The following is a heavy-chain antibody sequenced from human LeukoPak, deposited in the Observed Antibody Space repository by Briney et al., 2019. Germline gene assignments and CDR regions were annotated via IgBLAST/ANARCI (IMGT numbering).Heavy chain of an antibody. CDR3: ARGSVLRHFNY. D-gene: IGHD3-3*01. CDR1: GGSISSSTYH. Sequence: SETLSLTCIVSGGSISSSTYHWGWIRQPPGKGLEWIGSIYYSGSTYYNPSLKSRVTISVDTSKNQFSLKLSSVTAADTAVYYCARGSVLRHFNYWGQGTLVTVSS. J-gene: IGHJ4*02. CDR2: IYYSGST. V-gene: IGHV4-39*01.